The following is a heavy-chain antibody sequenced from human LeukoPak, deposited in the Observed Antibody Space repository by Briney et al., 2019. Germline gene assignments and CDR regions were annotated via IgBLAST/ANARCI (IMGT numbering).Heavy chain of an antibody. CDR3: AREGYYNKAPDY. Sequence: SETLSLTXTVSGYSISSSYYWGWIRQPPGKGLEWIGNINHSGSTYFNPSLKSRVTISVDTSKNQFSLKLSSVTAADTAVYYCAREGYYNKAPDYWGQGTLVTVSS. CDR1: GYSISSSYY. J-gene: IGHJ4*02. CDR2: INHSGST. V-gene: IGHV4-38-2*02. D-gene: IGHD3-22*01.